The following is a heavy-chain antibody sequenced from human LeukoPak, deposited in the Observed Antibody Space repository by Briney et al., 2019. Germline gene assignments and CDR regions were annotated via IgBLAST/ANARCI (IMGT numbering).Heavy chain of an antibody. CDR2: IKSKTDGGTT. CDR1: GFTFRNYG. V-gene: IGHV3-15*01. D-gene: IGHD5-12*01. J-gene: IGHJ4*02. Sequence: GGSLRLSCIASGFTFRNYGMSWVRQAPGKGLEWVGRIKSKTDGGTTEYAAPVKSRFTISRDDSKNTLYLQMNSLKTDDTGVYYCTTAGYALGNYWGQGTLVTVSS. CDR3: TTAGYALGNY.